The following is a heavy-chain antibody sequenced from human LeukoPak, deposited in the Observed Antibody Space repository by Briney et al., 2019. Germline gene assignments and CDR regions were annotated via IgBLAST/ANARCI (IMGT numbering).Heavy chain of an antibody. J-gene: IGHJ4*02. Sequence: GGSLRLSCAASGFTFSSSSMNWVRQAPGKGLEWVSVVSSSGGSTYYADSVKGRFTISRDNSRNTLSLQMSSLRAEDTAVYYCAKVKSGSYRGGDFDYWGQGTLVTVSS. V-gene: IGHV3-23*01. CDR3: AKVKSGSYRGGDFDY. D-gene: IGHD3-16*02. CDR1: GFTFSSSS. CDR2: VSSSGGST.